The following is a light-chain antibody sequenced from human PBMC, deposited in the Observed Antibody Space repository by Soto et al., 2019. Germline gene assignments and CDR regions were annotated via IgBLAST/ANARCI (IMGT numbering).Light chain of an antibody. J-gene: IGLJ1*01. CDR3: SSYTTRSTYV. V-gene: IGLV2-14*01. CDR1: SSDVGRFNF. Sequence: QSVLTQPASVSGSPGQSITISCTGTSSDVGRFNFVSWFQQHPGKAPKLLIYEVTKRPSGVSNRFSGPKSGNTASLTISGLQTEDEADYYCSSYTTRSTYVFGTGTKVTVL. CDR2: EVT.